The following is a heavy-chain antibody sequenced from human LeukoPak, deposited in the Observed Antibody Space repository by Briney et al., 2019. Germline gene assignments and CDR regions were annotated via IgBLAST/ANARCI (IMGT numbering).Heavy chain of an antibody. CDR2: INHSGST. D-gene: IGHD3-22*01. CDR3: ARTTQSITMIVVVKGAFDI. V-gene: IGHV4-34*01. Sequence: SSETLSLTCAVYGGSFSGYYWSWIRQPPGKGLEWIGEINHSGSTNYNPSLKSRVTISVDTSKNQFSLKLSSVTAADTAVYYCARTTQSITMIVVVKGAFDIWGQGQWSPSLQ. CDR1: GGSFSGYY. J-gene: IGHJ3*02.